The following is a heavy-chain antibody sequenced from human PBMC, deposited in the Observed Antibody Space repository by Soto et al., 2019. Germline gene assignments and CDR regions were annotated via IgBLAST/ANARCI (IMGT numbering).Heavy chain of an antibody. J-gene: IGHJ4*02. D-gene: IGHD2-21*02. Sequence: EVQLLDSGGGLVQPGGSLRLSCAASGLTFSNFAMSWVRQAPGKGLEWVSTISGSGTFPYYADSVKGRFTISRDNSKNTLYLQMNSLRAEDTAVYYCARGMVLSAPGPFDFWGQGTLVTVSS. CDR3: ARGMVLSAPGPFDF. CDR1: GLTFSNFA. V-gene: IGHV3-23*01. CDR2: ISGSGTFP.